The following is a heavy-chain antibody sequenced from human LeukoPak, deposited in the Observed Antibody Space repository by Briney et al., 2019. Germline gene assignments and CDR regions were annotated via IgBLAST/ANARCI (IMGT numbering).Heavy chain of an antibody. V-gene: IGHV3-48*03. CDR2: VSTSGRTI. CDR3: ARGDSVTMIVHAFDI. J-gene: IGHJ3*02. CDR1: GFTFSNFE. D-gene: IGHD3-22*01. Sequence: GGSLRLSCSASGFTFSNFEMNWVRQAPGKGLEWVSSVSTSGRTIYYADSVKGRFTVSRDNAKESLYLQMNSLRAGDTAVYYCARGDSVTMIVHAFDIWGQGTTVTVSS.